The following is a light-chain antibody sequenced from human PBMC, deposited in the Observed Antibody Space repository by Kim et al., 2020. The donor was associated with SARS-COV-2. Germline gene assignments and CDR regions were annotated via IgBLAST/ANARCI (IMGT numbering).Light chain of an antibody. Sequence: GRSVTISCTGTSSDIGAYDSVSWYQQHPGKAPKLMIYDISERPSGVPARFSGSKSDNTASLTVSGLQAEDEAEYYCGSYAGSNNLVFGGGTQLTVL. CDR1: SSDIGAYDS. V-gene: IGLV2-8*01. J-gene: IGLJ2*01. CDR3: GSYAGSNNLV. CDR2: DIS.